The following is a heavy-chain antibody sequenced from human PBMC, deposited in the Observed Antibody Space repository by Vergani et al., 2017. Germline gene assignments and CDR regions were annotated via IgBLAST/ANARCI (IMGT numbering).Heavy chain of an antibody. V-gene: IGHV4-61*02. Sequence: QVKLQESGPGLLKPSQTLSLTCTVSGESIRSGSHYWSWIRQPAGKGPEWIGHIHTGGSTDLNPSFKSRVSISVDTSKSQFSLNLRSVTATDSAVYFCARQLYCSDIICNTFDLWGRGTVVTVSS. D-gene: IGHD2-8*02. CDR3: ARQLYCSDIICNTFDL. CDR1: GESIRSGSHY. J-gene: IGHJ4*02. CDR2: IHTGGST.